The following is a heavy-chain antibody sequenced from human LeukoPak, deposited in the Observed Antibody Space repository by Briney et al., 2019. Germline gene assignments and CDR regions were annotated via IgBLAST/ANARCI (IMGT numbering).Heavy chain of an antibody. CDR3: ARVERRYGGIDY. CDR1: GDSISSYY. CDR2: IYSSGST. J-gene: IGHJ4*02. Sequence: SETLSLTCTVSGDSISSYYWSWIRQPAGKGLEWIGRIYSSGSTNYNPSLKSRVTMSVDTSKNQFSLKLSSVTAADTAVYYCARVERRYGGIDYWGQRTLVTVSS. V-gene: IGHV4-4*07. D-gene: IGHD2-15*01.